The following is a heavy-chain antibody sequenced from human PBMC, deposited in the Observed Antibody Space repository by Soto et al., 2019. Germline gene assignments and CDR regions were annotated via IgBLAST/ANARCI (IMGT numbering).Heavy chain of an antibody. J-gene: IGHJ6*02. V-gene: IGHV3-74*01. CDR3: ARGIVYAGYGVDV. D-gene: IGHD1-26*01. Sequence: EVQLVESGGGLVQPGGSLRLSCAASGLSFSSYWMHWVRQAPGKGLVCVSRINSDGSGTSYADSVKGRFTISRDNAKNTLYLQMNSLRVEDTAVYYCARGIVYAGYGVDVWGQGTTVTVSS. CDR1: GLSFSSYW. CDR2: INSDGSGT.